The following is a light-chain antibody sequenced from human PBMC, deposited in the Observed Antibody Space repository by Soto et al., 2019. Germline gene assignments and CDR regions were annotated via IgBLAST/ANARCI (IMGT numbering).Light chain of an antibody. CDR3: QQLDSYLT. CDR1: QGISSY. CDR2: AAS. J-gene: IGKJ4*01. Sequence: DIQLTQSPSFLSASVGDRVTITCRASQGISSYLAWYQQKPGKAPKLLIYAASTLQSGVPSRFSGSGSGTDFTLTISSLQPEDVATYYCQQLDSYLTFGGGTKVDIK. V-gene: IGKV1-9*01.